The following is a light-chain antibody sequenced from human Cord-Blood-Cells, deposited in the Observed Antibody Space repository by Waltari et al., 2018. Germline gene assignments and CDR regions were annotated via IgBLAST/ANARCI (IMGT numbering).Light chain of an antibody. Sequence: DIQMNQSPSTLSVSVGDRVTITCRANQSISSWLAWYQQKPGKAPKLLMYDASSSESVVASRFGGSGCGAEFTLTIGGLQPDDFATFYCQKYNSYSSFGQGTKVEIK. CDR3: QKYNSYSS. CDR2: DAS. J-gene: IGKJ1*01. V-gene: IGKV1-5*01. CDR1: QSISSW.